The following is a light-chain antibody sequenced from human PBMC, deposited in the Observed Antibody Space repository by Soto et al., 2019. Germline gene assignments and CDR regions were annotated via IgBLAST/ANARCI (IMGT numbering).Light chain of an antibody. CDR2: ETD. CDR3: QQRSHGPPT. V-gene: IGKV3-11*01. Sequence: EIVLTQSPATLSLSPGETATLSCSASQSVSNFLAWYQQKPGQAPRLLIYETDHRATGIPDRFSGSGSGTDFALTITSLEPEDFAVYHCQQRSHGPPTLGQGSNLEIK. J-gene: IGKJ2*01. CDR1: QSVSNF.